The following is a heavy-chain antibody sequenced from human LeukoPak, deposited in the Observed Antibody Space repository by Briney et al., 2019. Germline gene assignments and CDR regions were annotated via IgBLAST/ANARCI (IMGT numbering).Heavy chain of an antibody. J-gene: IGHJ4*02. D-gene: IGHD2-2*01. CDR3: ARGAPRYCSSTSCYGGDY. V-gene: IGHV4-34*01. CDR2: INHSGST. CDR1: GGSFSGYY. Sequence: SETLSRTCAVYGGSFSGYYWSWIRQPPGKGLEWIGEINHSGSTNYNPSLKSRVTISVDTSKNQFSLKLSSVTAADTAVYYCARGAPRYCSSTSCYGGDYWGQGTLVTVSS.